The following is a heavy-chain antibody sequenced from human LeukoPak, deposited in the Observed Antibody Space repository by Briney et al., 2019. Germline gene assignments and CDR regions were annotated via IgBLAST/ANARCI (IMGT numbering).Heavy chain of an antibody. CDR1: GFTFNIYN. D-gene: IGHD5/OR15-5a*01. Sequence: GGSLRLSCAAPGFTFNIYNMNWVRQAPGKGLEWVSSISSSSSYIYYADSVKGRFTISRDNAKNSLYLHMNSLRPEDTAVYYCAKVPRYSIYDPYFDSWGQGTLVIVSS. CDR2: ISSSSSYI. J-gene: IGHJ4*02. V-gene: IGHV3-21*04. CDR3: AKVPRYSIYDPYFDS.